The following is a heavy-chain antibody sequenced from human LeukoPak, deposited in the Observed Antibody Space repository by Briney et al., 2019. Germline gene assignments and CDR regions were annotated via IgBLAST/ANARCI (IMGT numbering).Heavy chain of an antibody. V-gene: IGHV3-33*01. CDR1: GGTFSSYA. Sequence: SCKASGGTFSSYAISWVRQAPGKGLEWVAVIWYDGSNKYYADSVKGRFTISRDNSKNTLYLQMNSLRVEDTAVFYCARDQYDTWSRRGNFDSWGQGTLVIVSS. D-gene: IGHD3-3*01. J-gene: IGHJ4*02. CDR2: IWYDGSNK. CDR3: ARDQYDTWSRRGNFDS.